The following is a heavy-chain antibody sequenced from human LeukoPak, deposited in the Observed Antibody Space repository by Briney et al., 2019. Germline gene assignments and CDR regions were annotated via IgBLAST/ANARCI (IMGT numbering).Heavy chain of an antibody. CDR2: INWIGGST. J-gene: IGHJ5*02. D-gene: IGHD6-13*01. Sequence: PGGSLRLSCAASGFTFDDYGISWVRQAPERGLEWVSGINWIGGSTGYADSVKGRFTISRDNAKNSLYLQMNSLRAEDTALYYCARDRYSSSWLNWFDAWGQGTLVTVCS. V-gene: IGHV3-20*04. CDR3: ARDRYSSSWLNWFDA. CDR1: GFTFDDYG.